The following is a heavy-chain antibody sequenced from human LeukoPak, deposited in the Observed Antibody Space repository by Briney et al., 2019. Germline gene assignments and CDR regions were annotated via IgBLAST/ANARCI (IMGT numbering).Heavy chain of an antibody. CDR2: IYTSGST. V-gene: IGHV4-4*09. CDR1: GGSISSYY. CDR3: ARRNREWEHDY. J-gene: IGHJ4*02. Sequence: PSETLSLTCTVSGGSISSYYWSWIRQPPGKGLEWIGYIYTSGSTNYNPSLKSRVTISVDTSKNQFSLKLSSVTAADTAVYYCARRNREWEHDYWGQGTLVTVSS. D-gene: IGHD1-26*01.